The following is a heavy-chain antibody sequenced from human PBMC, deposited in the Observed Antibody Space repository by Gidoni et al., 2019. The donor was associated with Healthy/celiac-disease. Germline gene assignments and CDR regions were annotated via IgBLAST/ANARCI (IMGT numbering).Heavy chain of an antibody. CDR2: ISYDGSNK. D-gene: IGHD6-6*01. Sequence: QVQLVASGGGVVQPGRSLRLSCAASGFTFSSYAMHWVRQAPGKGLEWVAVISYDGSNKYYADSVKGRFTISRDNSKNTLYLQMNSLRAEDTAVYYCARQAARRVGAFDYWGQGTLVTVSS. CDR1: GFTFSSYA. CDR3: ARQAARRVGAFDY. J-gene: IGHJ4*02. V-gene: IGHV3-30-3*01.